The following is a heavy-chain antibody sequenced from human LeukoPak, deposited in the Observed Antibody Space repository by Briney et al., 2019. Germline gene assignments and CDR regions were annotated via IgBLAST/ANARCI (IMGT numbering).Heavy chain of an antibody. V-gene: IGHV3-53*01. CDR2: IYSAGST. J-gene: IGHJ6*02. CDR1: GFSVRSNY. CDR3: ARGLKSAQYYYGMDV. Sequence: GGSLRLSCAASGFSVRSNYMNWVRQAPGKGLEWVSLIYSAGSTFYADSVKGRFTISSDNSKDTLFLQMDSLKADDTAVYYCARGLKSAQYYYGMDVWGQGTTVTVSS. D-gene: IGHD6-6*01.